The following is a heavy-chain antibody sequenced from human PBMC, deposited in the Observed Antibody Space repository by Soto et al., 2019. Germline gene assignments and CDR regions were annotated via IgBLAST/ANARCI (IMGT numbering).Heavy chain of an antibody. J-gene: IGHJ4*02. D-gene: IGHD5-12*01. CDR3: ARAPPQVATIFDY. CDR2: IYYSGST. V-gene: IGHV4-31*03. Sequence: PSETLSLTCTVSGGSISSGGYYWSWIRQHPGKGLEWIGYIYYSGSTYYNPSLKSRVTISVDTSKNQFSLKLSSVTAADTAVYYCARAPPQVATIFDYWGQGTLVTVSS. CDR1: GGSISSGGYY.